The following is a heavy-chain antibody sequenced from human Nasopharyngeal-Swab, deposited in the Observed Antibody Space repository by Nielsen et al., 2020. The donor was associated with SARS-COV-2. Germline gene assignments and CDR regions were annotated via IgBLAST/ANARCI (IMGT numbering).Heavy chain of an antibody. CDR2: IYYSGST. CDR3: ARHVSSSWYAAVAGIRAFDY. J-gene: IGHJ4*02. D-gene: IGHD6-13*01. V-gene: IGHV4-39*01. Sequence: WIRQPPGKGLAWIGSIYYSGSTYYNPSLKSRVTISVNTSKNRFSLKLSSVTAADTAVYYCARHVSSSWYAAVAGIRAFDYWGQGTLVTVSS.